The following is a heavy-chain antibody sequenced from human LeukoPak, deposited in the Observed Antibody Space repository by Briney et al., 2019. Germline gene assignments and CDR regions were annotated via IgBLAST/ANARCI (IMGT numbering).Heavy chain of an antibody. Sequence: ASVKVSCKASRYTFTGYYMHWVRQAPGQGLEWMGWINPNSGGTNYAQKFQGRVTMTRDTSISTAYMELSRLRSDDTAVYYCARDLRGSSLKSSGWRPSGRYFDYWGQGTLVTVSS. CDR2: INPNSGGT. CDR1: RYTFTGYY. CDR3: ARDLRGSSLKSSGWRPSGRYFDY. V-gene: IGHV1-2*02. D-gene: IGHD6-19*01. J-gene: IGHJ4*02.